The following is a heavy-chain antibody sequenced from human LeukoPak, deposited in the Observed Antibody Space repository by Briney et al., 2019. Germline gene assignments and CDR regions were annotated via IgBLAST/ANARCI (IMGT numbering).Heavy chain of an antibody. J-gene: IGHJ3*02. CDR3: ARVDDSDI. CDR1: GGTFSSYT. CDR2: IIPILGIA. D-gene: IGHD3-22*01. V-gene: IGHV1-69*02. Sequence: SVKVSCKASGGTFSSYTISWVRQAPGQGLEWMGRIIPILGIANYAQKFQGRVTITTDESTSTAYMELSSLRSEDTAVYYCARVDDSDIWGQGTMVTVSS.